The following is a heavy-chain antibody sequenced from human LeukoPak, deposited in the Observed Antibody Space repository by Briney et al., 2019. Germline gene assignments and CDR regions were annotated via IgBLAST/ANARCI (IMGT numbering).Heavy chain of an antibody. Sequence: PSETLSLTCTVSGGSISSYYWNWIRQPAGKGLELVGRIYTGGSTNYNPSLKSRVTMSVDTSKNQFSLKLSSVTAADTAMYYCAIDVSGLNFDYWGQGTLVTVSS. V-gene: IGHV4-4*07. CDR1: GGSISSYY. J-gene: IGHJ4*02. CDR3: AIDVSGLNFDY. D-gene: IGHD5-12*01. CDR2: IYTGGST.